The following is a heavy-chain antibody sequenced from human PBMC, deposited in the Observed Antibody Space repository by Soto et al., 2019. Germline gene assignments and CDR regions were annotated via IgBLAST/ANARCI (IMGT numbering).Heavy chain of an antibody. Sequence: ASVKVSCKASGGTFSSYAISWVRQAPGQGLEWMGGIIPIFGTANYAQKFQGRVTITADESTSTAYMELSSLRSEDTAVYYCARDGGGDSSSWYFPLMGNYYYGMDVWGQGTTVTVSS. CDR2: IIPIFGTA. J-gene: IGHJ6*02. CDR1: GGTFSSYA. CDR3: ARDGGGDSSSWYFPLMGNYYYGMDV. V-gene: IGHV1-69*13. D-gene: IGHD6-13*01.